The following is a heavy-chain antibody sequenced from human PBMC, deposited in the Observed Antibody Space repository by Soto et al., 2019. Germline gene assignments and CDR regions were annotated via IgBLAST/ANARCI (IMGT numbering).Heavy chain of an antibody. V-gene: IGHV4-31*03. CDR1: GGSVSSRCYY. D-gene: IGHD3-9*01. CDR3: ARGYDILGGDYYGMDV. J-gene: IGHJ6*02. CDR2: ISYSGNT. Sequence: PSETLSLTCTVSGGSVSSRCYYWSWKRQHPGKGLEWIGYISYSGNTYYNPSLKSRVTISVDTSKNQFSLKLTSVTAADTAVYYCARGYDILGGDYYGMDVWGQGTTVTVSS.